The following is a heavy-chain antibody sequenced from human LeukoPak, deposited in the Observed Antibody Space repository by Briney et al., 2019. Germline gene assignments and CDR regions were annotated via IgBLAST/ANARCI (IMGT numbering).Heavy chain of an antibody. CDR3: ARGRSSSSGVMDY. Sequence: PGGSLRLSCAASGLIFSSHAMSWVRQTPEKGLEWVSAISSRGDSTYYADSVKGRFTISRDNSKNTLYLQMSSLRAEDTAVYYCARGRSSSSGVMDYWGQGTLVTVSS. D-gene: IGHD6-6*01. CDR2: ISSRGDST. V-gene: IGHV3-23*01. J-gene: IGHJ4*02. CDR1: GLIFSSHA.